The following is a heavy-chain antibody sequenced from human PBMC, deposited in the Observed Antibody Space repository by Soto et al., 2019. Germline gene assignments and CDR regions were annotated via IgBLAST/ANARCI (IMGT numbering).Heavy chain of an antibody. CDR2: IYTSGST. CDR3: ARGAYYDFWSGYPALDAFDI. D-gene: IGHD3-3*01. CDR1: GGSISSYY. J-gene: IGHJ3*02. Sequence: PSETLSLTCTVSGGSISSYYWSWIRQPAGKGLEWIGRIYTSGSTNYNPSLKSRVTMSVDTSKNQFSLKLSSVTAADTAVYYCARGAYYDFWSGYPALDAFDIWGQGTMVTV. V-gene: IGHV4-4*07.